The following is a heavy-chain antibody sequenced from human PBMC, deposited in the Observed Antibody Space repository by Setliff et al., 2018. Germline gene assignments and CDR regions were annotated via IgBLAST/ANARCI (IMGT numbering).Heavy chain of an antibody. V-gene: IGHV4-34*01. Sequence: PSETLSLTCTVDGTSFSNYYWGWVRQPPGKGLEWIGEINHSGITNYSPSLESRITISVDTSRKQFSLKLSSVTPADAAVYYCRFWSGHYKNDYWGQGTLVTVSS. D-gene: IGHD3-3*01. CDR1: GTSFSNYY. CDR3: RFWSGHYKNDY. J-gene: IGHJ4*02. CDR2: INHSGIT.